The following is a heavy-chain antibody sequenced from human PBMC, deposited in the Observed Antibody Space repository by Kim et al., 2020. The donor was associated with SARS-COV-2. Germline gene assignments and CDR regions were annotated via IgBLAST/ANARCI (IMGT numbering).Heavy chain of an antibody. CDR1: GFTFSSYS. V-gene: IGHV3-48*04. D-gene: IGHD3-10*01. J-gene: IGHJ6*02. CDR2: ISSSSSTI. CDR3: ARDPTMVRGVYYYYYGMDV. Sequence: GGSLRLSCAASGFTFSSYSMNWVRQAPGKGLEWVSYISSSSSTIYYADSVKGRFTISRDNAKNSLYLQMNSLRAEDTAVYYCARDPTMVRGVYYYYYGMDVWGPGTTVTVSS.